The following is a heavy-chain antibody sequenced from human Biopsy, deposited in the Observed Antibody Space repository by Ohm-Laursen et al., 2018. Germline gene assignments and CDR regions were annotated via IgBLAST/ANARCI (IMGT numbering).Heavy chain of an antibody. Sequence: SLRLSCAASGFTFENYAMNWVRQAPGKGLEWVSGISWNSGSVVYADSVKGRFTTSRDNAKNSLYLQMHSLRAEDTAFYYCAKASGYSSGWPIDYWGQGSLVTVSS. J-gene: IGHJ4*02. D-gene: IGHD6-19*01. V-gene: IGHV3-9*01. CDR3: AKASGYSSGWPIDY. CDR1: GFTFENYA. CDR2: ISWNSGSV.